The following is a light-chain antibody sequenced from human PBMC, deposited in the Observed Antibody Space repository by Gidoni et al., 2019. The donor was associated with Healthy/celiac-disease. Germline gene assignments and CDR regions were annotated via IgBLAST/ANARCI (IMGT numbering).Light chain of an antibody. Sequence: IQMTHSPSSLSASVGDRVTITCRASQSISSYLNWYQQKPGKAPKLLIYAASSLQSGVPSRFSGSGSGTDFTLTISSLQPEDFATYYCQKSYSTPPWTFGQGTKVEIK. CDR1: QSISSY. V-gene: IGKV1-39*01. CDR3: QKSYSTPPWT. CDR2: AAS. J-gene: IGKJ1*01.